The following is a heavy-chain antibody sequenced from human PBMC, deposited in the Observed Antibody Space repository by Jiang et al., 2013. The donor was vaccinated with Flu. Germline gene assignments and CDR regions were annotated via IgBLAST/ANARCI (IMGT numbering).Heavy chain of an antibody. J-gene: IGHJ6*02. D-gene: IGHD3-16*01. CDR3: AREMGRGQGGLDV. Sequence: GSGLVKPSETLSLTCSVSGDSISSRNYYWGWIRQSPGRGLEWIGSIFXSGSILYGERTYYNPSLKSRISISVDTSKNQFSLKVSSVTATDTALYFCAREMGRGQGGLDVWGQG. V-gene: IGHV4-39*02. CDR1: GDSISSRNYY. CDR2: IFXSGSILYGERT.